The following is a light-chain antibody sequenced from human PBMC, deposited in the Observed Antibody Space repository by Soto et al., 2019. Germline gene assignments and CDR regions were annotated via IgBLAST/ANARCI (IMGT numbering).Light chain of an antibody. CDR1: QDVSNY. V-gene: IGKV1-33*01. J-gene: IGKJ5*01. Sequence: DIQMTQYPSSLSASVGDRSTITCQASQDVSNYLNWYQQKLGKAPKLLIYDASNLETGFPSRFSGSGSGTYFSFTISSLQPEDFATYYCQQYSNLITFGPGTRLDIK. CDR3: QQYSNLIT. CDR2: DAS.